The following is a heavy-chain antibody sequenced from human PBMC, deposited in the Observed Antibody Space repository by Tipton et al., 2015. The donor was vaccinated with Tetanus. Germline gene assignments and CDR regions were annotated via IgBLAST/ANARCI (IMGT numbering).Heavy chain of an antibody. J-gene: IGHJ6*02. D-gene: IGHD3-16*01. V-gene: IGHV3-53*01. CDR3: TSSLNTWYYYGVDV. CDR1: GFSVSSNY. CDR2: IHTGGNT. Sequence: SLRLSCAISGFSVSSNYLTWVRQAPGKGLEWVSVIHTGGNTYYADSVKGRFTISRDNSKNMLFLQMNSMRAEDTAVYYCTSSLNTWYYYGVDVWGQGTTVTVSS.